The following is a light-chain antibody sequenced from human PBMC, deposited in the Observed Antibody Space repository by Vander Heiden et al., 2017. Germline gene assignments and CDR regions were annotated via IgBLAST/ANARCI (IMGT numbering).Light chain of an antibody. J-gene: IGKJ1*01. CDR3: QQSFATPT. CDR1: QIINNY. Sequence: DIQMTQSPSSLSASVGDRVTITCQASQIINNYLDWYQQKPGKAPKLLIAAASVLQPGVPSRFGGSGFGTDFTLTITSLQPEDFGTFYCQQSFATPTFGPGTKV. V-gene: IGKV1-39*01. CDR2: AAS.